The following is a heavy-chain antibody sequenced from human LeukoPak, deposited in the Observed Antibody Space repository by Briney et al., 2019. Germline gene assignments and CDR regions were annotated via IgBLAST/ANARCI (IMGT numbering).Heavy chain of an antibody. J-gene: IGHJ4*02. CDR1: GFTFSSYG. CDR3: ARGGYYYDSSGYYYDYFDY. Sequence: GGSLRLSCAASGFTFSSYGMPWVRQAPGKGLEWVAVIWYDGSNKYYADSVKGRFTISRDNSKNTLYLQMNSLRAEDTAVYYCARGGYYYDSSGYYYDYFDYWGQGTLVTVSS. D-gene: IGHD3-22*01. CDR2: IWYDGSNK. V-gene: IGHV3-33*01.